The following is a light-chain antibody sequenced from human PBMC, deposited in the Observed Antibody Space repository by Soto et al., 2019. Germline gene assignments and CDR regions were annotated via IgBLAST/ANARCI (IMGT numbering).Light chain of an antibody. V-gene: IGKV3-20*01. CDR1: QSVSSK. Sequence: EIVMTQSPATLSGSPGERATLACRASQSVSSKLAWYQQKPGQAPRLLMYSTSIRATGIPDRFSGSGSGTDFTLTISRLDPEDFAVYYCQHYDRAPMWTFGQGTKVDI. CDR2: STS. J-gene: IGKJ1*01. CDR3: QHYDRAPMWT.